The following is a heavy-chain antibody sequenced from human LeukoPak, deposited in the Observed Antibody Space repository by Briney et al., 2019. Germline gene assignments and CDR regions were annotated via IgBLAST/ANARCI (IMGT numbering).Heavy chain of an antibody. V-gene: IGHV3-30*02. Sequence: PGGSLRLSCVASGFTFSNYGMHWVRQAPGKGLEWVAFIRYDGSNKYYADSVKGRFTISRDNSKNTLYLQMNSLRTEDTAVYYCAKGGLTILDYWGQGTLVTVSS. D-gene: IGHD3-9*01. CDR2: IRYDGSNK. CDR1: GFTFSNYG. CDR3: AKGGLTILDY. J-gene: IGHJ4*02.